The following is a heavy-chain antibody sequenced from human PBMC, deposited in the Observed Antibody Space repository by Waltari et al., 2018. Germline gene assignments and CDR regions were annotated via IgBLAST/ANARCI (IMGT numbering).Heavy chain of an antibody. CDR1: GFTFSNYG. CDR3: AKDGVEKTTIADYLGVAFDH. V-gene: IGHV3-30*02. J-gene: IGHJ4*02. Sequence: QVQVVESGGGGVQPGGSLRLSCAAPGFTFSNYGIHWVRQAPGKGLEGGAFIRYDKSNIYYANAVKGRVTISRDNSKNTLYLHMNSLRGEDTAVYYCAKDGVEKTTIADYLGVAFDHWGQGTLVTVSS. CDR2: IRYDKSNI. D-gene: IGHD4-4*01.